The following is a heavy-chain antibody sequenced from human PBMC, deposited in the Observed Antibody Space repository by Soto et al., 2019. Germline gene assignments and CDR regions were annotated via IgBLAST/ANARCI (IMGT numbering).Heavy chain of an antibody. J-gene: IGHJ6*02. CDR3: ARIREYYYYGMDV. CDR2: ISTYNGNT. D-gene: IGHD3-3*02. V-gene: IGHV1-18*01. CDR1: GYTFTTYD. Sequence: ASVKVSCKASGYTFTTYDISWVPQAPGQGLEWMGRISTYNGNTNYPQSLKGRLTLTTDTSTTTAYIELRSLRSDYTAVYYCARIREYYYYGMDVWGQGTTVTVSS.